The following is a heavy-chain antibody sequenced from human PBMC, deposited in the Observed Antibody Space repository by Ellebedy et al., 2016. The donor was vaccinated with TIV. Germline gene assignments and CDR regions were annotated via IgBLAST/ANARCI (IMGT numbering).Heavy chain of an antibody. CDR2: IIPMFGTA. J-gene: IGHJ6*02. D-gene: IGHD3-10*01. CDR1: GGTFSTYA. V-gene: IGHV1-69*13. Sequence: ASVKVSCKASGGTFSTYAISWVRQAPGQGLEWMGGIIPMFGTANYAQKFQGRVTMTADESTSTAYMELSSLRSEDTAVYYCARVRWATVARGVPFHYGMDVWGQGTTVTVTS. CDR3: ARVRWATVARGVPFHYGMDV.